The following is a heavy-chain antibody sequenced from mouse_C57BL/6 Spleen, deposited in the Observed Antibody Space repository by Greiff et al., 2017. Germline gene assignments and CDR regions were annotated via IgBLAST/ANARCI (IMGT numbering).Heavy chain of an antibody. D-gene: IGHD2-3*01. CDR1: GYTFTSYW. J-gene: IGHJ3*01. V-gene: IGHV1-64*01. CDR2: IHPNSGST. Sequence: QVQLQQPGAELVKPGASVKLSCKASGYTFTSYWMHWVKQRPGQGLEWIGMIHPNSGSTNYNEKFKSKATLTVDKSSSTAYMQLSSLTSEASSVYFFARSGGGYYVAYWGQGTLVTVSA. CDR3: ARSGGGYYVAY.